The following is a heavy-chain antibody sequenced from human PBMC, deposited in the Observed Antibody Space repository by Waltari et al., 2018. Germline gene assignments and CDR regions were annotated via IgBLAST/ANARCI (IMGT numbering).Heavy chain of an antibody. CDR3: ARSESSSWFDY. J-gene: IGHJ4*02. V-gene: IGHV1-2*06. D-gene: IGHD6-13*01. CDR1: GYTFTGYY. Sequence: QVQLVQSGAEVKKPGASVKVSCKVSGYTFTGYYMHWVRQAPGQGLEWMGRINPNGGGTNYAQKFQGRVTMTRDTSISTAYMELSRLRSDDTAVYYCARSESSSWFDYWGQGTLVTVSS. CDR2: INPNGGGT.